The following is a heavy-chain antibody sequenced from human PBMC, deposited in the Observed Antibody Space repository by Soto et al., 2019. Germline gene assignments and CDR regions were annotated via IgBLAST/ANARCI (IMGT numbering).Heavy chain of an antibody. CDR1: GFTFSSFA. V-gene: IGHV3-23*01. CDR2: ISGGGYTT. D-gene: IGHD3-16*01. CDR3: ARPEGADAFDI. J-gene: IGHJ3*02. Sequence: GGSLRLSCAASGFTFSSFAMNWVRQAPGKGLEWVSVISGGGYTTDYADSVKGRFTISRDNSKNTLYLQMNSLRVEDTAVYYCARPEGADAFDIWGQGTMVTVSS.